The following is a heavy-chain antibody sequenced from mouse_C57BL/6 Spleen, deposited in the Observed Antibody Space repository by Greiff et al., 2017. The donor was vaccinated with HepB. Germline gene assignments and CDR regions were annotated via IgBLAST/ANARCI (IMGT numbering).Heavy chain of an antibody. J-gene: IGHJ2*01. Sequence: QVQLQQPGAELVKPGASVKLSCKASGYTFTSYWMHWVKQRPGQGLEWIGMIHPNSGSTNYNEKFKSKATLTVDKSSSTAYMQLSSLTSEDSAVYYCARTGQPYYGSSSFDYWGQGTTLTVSS. V-gene: IGHV1-64*01. CDR3: ARTGQPYYGSSSFDY. CDR1: GYTFTSYW. CDR2: IHPNSGST. D-gene: IGHD1-1*01.